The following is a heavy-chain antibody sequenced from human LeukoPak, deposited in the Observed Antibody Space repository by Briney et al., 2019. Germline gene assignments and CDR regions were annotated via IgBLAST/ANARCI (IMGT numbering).Heavy chain of an antibody. CDR1: GFTFSSYA. J-gene: IGHJ4*02. D-gene: IGHD3-3*02. CDR3: AKNPTHPSTSLAFDY. Sequence: PGGSLRLSCAASGFTFSSYAMSWVRQAPGKGLEWVSAISGSGGSTYYADSVKGRFTISRDNSKNTLYLQMNSLRAEDTAVYYCAKNPTHPSTSLAFDYWGQGTLVTVSS. V-gene: IGHV3-23*01. CDR2: ISGSGGST.